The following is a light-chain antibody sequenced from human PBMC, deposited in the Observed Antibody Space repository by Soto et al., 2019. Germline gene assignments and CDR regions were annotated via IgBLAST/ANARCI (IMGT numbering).Light chain of an antibody. V-gene: IGKV3-15*01. CDR2: GAS. Sequence: EIVMTQSPATLSVSPGERATLSCRAGQSVSSNLAWYQQKPGQAPRLLIYGASTRTTGIPARFSVSGSGTEFTRTISSLQFEDFAVYYCQQYNNWPLLTFGGGTKVEIK. J-gene: IGKJ4*01. CDR1: QSVSSN. CDR3: QQYNNWPLLT.